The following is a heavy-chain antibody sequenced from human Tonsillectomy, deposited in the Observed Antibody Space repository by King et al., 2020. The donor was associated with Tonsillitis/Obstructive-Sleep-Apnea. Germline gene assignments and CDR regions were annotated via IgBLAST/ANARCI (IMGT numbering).Heavy chain of an antibody. V-gene: IGHV3-23*04. CDR2: VSGSHGST. J-gene: IGHJ4*02. Sequence: DVQLVESGGGLVQPGGSLRLSCAASGFTFSNYAMSWVRQAPRKGLEWVSSVSGSHGSTYYADSVKGRFTVYRDNSKRTLYLQMNSLRVEDTAVYYCAKERGDGDYDLDYWGQGTLVTVSS. D-gene: IGHD4-17*01. CDR1: GFTFSNYA. CDR3: AKERGDGDYDLDY.